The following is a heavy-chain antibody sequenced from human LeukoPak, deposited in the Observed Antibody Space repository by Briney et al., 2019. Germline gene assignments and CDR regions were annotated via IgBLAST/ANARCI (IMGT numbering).Heavy chain of an antibody. J-gene: IGHJ6*02. CDR1: GYTFTSYG. CDR2: ISAYNGNT. Sequence: ASVKVSCKASGYTFTSYGISWVRQAPGQGLEWMGWISAYNGNTNYAQKLQGRVTMTTDTSTSTAYMELRSLRSDDTAVYYCARLFGLQYAYGMDVWGQGTTVTVSS. V-gene: IGHV1-18*01. D-gene: IGHD4-11*01. CDR3: ARLFGLQYAYGMDV.